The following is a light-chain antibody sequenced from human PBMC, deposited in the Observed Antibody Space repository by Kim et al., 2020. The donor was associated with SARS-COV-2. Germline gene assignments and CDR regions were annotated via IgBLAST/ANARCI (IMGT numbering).Light chain of an antibody. CDR1: QSVNTN. CDR3: QQYNQWPPEYT. Sequence: EIVLTKSPATLSVSPGERATLSCRASQSVNTNLAWYQQRPGQAPRLLIYGTSTRATGIPDRFSGSGSATDFTLTISSLQSEDSAVYYCQQYNQWPPEYTFGQGTKLEI. J-gene: IGKJ2*01. V-gene: IGKV3-15*01. CDR2: GTS.